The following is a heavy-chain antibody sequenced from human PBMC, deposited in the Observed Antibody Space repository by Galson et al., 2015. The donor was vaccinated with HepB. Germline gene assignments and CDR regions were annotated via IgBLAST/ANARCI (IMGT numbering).Heavy chain of an antibody. J-gene: IGHJ6*03. CDR2: ISSSSSYI. CDR1: GFTFSSYS. V-gene: IGHV3-21*01. CDR3: ARDGVVPDTYYYMDA. Sequence: SLRLSCAASGFTFSSYSMNWVRQAPGKGLEWVSSISSSSSYIYYADSVKGRFTVSRDNAKNSLYLQMNSLRAEDTAVYYCARDGVVPDTYYYMDAWGKGTTVTVSS. D-gene: IGHD2-2*01.